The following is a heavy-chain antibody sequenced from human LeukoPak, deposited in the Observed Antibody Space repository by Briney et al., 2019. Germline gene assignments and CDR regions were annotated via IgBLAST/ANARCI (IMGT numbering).Heavy chain of an antibody. V-gene: IGHV4-59*01. D-gene: IGHD3-22*01. J-gene: IGHJ3*02. CDR3: ARGTYYYDSSGYYGLGAFDI. CDR2: IYYSGST. CDR1: GGSISSYY. Sequence: SETLSLTCTVSGGSISSYYWSWIRQPPGKGLEWIGCIYYSGSTNYNPSLKSRVTISVDTSKNQFSLKLSSVTAADTAVYYCARGTYYYDSSGYYGLGAFDIWGQGTMVTVSS.